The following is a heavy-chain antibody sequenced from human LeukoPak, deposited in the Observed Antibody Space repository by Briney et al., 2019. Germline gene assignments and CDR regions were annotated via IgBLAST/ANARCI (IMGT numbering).Heavy chain of an antibody. CDR2: ISGGGDDT. CDR1: GFTLSSYA. D-gene: IGHD3-10*01. CDR3: ATFGSGSSTRYFAY. V-gene: IGHV3-23*01. Sequence: PGGSLRLPCAASGFTLSSYAMSWVRQAPGKGLEWVSIISGGGDDTYYADSVKGRFTISRDNSKNTLYLQLNSLRAEDTAVYYCATFGSGSSTRYFAYWGQGTLVTVSS. J-gene: IGHJ4*02.